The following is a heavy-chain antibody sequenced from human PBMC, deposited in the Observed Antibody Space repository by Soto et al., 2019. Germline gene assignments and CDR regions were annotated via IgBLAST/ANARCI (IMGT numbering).Heavy chain of an antibody. V-gene: IGHV4-59*08. J-gene: IGHJ6*02. CDR3: ARHTDYGDYSYYYYGMDV. D-gene: IGHD4-17*01. CDR1: GGSISSYY. CDR2: IYYSGST. Sequence: SETLSLTCTVSGGSISSYYWSWLRQPPGKGLEWIGYIYYSGSTNYNPSLKSRVTISVDTSKNQFSLKLSSVTAADTAVYYCARHTDYGDYSYYYYGMDVWGQGTTVTVSS.